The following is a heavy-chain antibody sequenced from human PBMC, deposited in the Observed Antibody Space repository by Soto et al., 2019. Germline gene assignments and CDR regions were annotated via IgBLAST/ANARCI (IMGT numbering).Heavy chain of an antibody. CDR3: ARDTGYCSGGSCYRYYHYYGMDV. D-gene: IGHD2-15*01. J-gene: IGHJ6*02. Sequence: SVKVSCKASGGTFSSYAISWVRQAPGQGLEWMGGIIPIFGTANYAQKFQGRVTITADESTSTAYMELSSLRSEDTAVYYCARDTGYCSGGSCYRYYHYYGMDVWGQGTTVTVSS. CDR2: IIPIFGTA. V-gene: IGHV1-69*13. CDR1: GGTFSSYA.